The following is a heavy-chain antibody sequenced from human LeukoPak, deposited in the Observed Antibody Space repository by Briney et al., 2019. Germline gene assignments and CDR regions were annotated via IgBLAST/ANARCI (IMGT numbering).Heavy chain of an antibody. Sequence: SETLSLTCAVYGGSFSDYYWGWIRHPPGKGLEWIGGINHSGGTNFNPSLESRVTLSVDTSKNQFSLKLSSVTAADTAVYYCARSFHSDTSGYYPAFWGHGTLVTVSS. CDR3: ARSFHSDTSGYYPAF. V-gene: IGHV4-34*01. J-gene: IGHJ4*01. CDR2: INHSGGT. D-gene: IGHD3-22*01. CDR1: GGSFSDYY.